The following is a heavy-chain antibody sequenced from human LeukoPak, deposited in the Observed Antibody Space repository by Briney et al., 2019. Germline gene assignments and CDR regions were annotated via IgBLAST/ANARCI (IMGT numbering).Heavy chain of an antibody. CDR3: ARQGRDYYDSTGYFDY. D-gene: IGHD3-22*01. Sequence: GGSLRLSCAASGFTVSSNYMSWVRQVPGKGLEWVSVIYSGGSTYYADSVKGRFTISRDNSKNTLYLQMNSLRAEDTAVYYCARQGRDYYDSTGYFDYWGQGTLVTVSS. J-gene: IGHJ4*02. CDR1: GFTVSSNY. CDR2: IYSGGST. V-gene: IGHV3-66*04.